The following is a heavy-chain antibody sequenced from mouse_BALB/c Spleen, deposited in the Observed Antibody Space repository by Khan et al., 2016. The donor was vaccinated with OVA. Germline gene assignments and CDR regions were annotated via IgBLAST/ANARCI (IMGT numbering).Heavy chain of an antibody. CDR3: ARTARIKY. Sequence: EVQLQESGPGLVKPSQSLSLTCTVTGYSITSGYGWNWIRQFPGNKLEWMGYISYSGSTNYNPSLKSRISITRDTSKNQFFPQLNSVTTEDTAAHYCARTARIKYWGQGTTLTVSS. CDR2: ISYSGST. D-gene: IGHD1-2*01. CDR1: GYSITSGYG. J-gene: IGHJ2*01. V-gene: IGHV3-2*02.